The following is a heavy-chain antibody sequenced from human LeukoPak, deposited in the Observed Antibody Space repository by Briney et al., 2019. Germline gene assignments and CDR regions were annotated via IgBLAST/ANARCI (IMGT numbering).Heavy chain of an antibody. V-gene: IGHV3-23*01. CDR2: ITGGGGTT. Sequence: GGSLRLSCEASGLTFSSYGMSWVRQAPGKGLQWVSAITGGGGTTYYADSVKGRFTISRDNSKNTLYLQMNSLRAEDTAVYYCAKGDAFDIWGQGTMVTVSS. CDR1: GLTFSSYG. CDR3: AKGDAFDI. J-gene: IGHJ3*02.